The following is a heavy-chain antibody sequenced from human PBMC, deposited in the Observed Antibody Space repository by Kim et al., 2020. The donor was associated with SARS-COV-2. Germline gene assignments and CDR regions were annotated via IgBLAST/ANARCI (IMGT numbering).Heavy chain of an antibody. CDR1: GFTFSSYS. CDR2: ISSSSSYI. V-gene: IGHV3-21*01. J-gene: IGHJ3*02. D-gene: IGHD4-17*01. CDR3: AKTTVTTLIQKGAEDDAFDI. Sequence: GGSLRLSCAASGFTFSSYSMNWVRQAPGKGLEWVSSISSSSSYIYYADSVKGRFTISRDNAKNSLYLQMNSLRAEDTAVYYCAKTTVTTLIQKGAEDDAFDIWGQRTMVTVSS.